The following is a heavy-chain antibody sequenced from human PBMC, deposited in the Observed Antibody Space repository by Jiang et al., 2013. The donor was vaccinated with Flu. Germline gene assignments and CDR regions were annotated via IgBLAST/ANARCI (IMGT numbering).Heavy chain of an antibody. D-gene: IGHD3-22*01. Sequence: KVSGYTLTELSMHWVRQAPGKGLEWMGGFDPEDGETIYAQKFQGRVTMTEDTSTDTAYMELSSLRSEDTAVYYCATTTFIYYDSSGPAEYFQHWGQGTLVTVSS. J-gene: IGHJ1*01. CDR1: GYTLTELS. V-gene: IGHV1-24*01. CDR3: ATTTFIYYDSSGPAEYFQH. CDR2: FDPEDGET.